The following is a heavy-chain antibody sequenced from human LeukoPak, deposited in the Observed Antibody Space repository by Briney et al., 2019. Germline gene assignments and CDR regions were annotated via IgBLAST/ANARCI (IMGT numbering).Heavy chain of an antibody. CDR3: ARGGEWLDPERIPVDY. Sequence: GGSLRLSCAASGFSFSSYGMHWVRQAPGKGLEWVAVISYDGRNKYYADSVKGRFTISRDTSKNTLYLQMNSLRAEDMAVYYCARGGEWLDPERIPVDYWGQGTLVTVSS. CDR2: ISYDGRNK. CDR1: GFSFSSYG. J-gene: IGHJ4*02. D-gene: IGHD6-19*01. V-gene: IGHV3-30*03.